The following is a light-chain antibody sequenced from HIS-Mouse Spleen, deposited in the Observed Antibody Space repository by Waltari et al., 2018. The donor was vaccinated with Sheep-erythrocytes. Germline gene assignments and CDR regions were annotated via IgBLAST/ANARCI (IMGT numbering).Light chain of an antibody. J-gene: IGLJ2*01. CDR3: QAWDSSTVV. CDR1: KLGDKY. Sequence: SYELTQPPSVSVSPGQTASITCSGDKLGDKYACWYQQKPGHSPVLVIYQDSKRPSGIPARFSGSNSGNTATLTISGTQAMDEADYYGQAWDSSTVVFGGGTKLTVL. CDR2: QDS. V-gene: IGLV3-1*01.